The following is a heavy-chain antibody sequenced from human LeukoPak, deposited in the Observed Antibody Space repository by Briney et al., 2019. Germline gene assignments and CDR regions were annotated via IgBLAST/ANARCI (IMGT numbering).Heavy chain of an antibody. CDR2: ISSSGSTI. Sequence: GGSLRLSCAASGFTFSDYYMSWIRQAPGKGLEWASYISSSGSTIYYADSVKGRFTISRDNAKNSLYLQMNSLRAEDTAVYYCARDLYYYDSDYYFDYWGQGTLVTVSS. D-gene: IGHD3-22*01. J-gene: IGHJ4*02. CDR1: GFTFSDYY. CDR3: ARDLYYYDSDYYFDY. V-gene: IGHV3-11*01.